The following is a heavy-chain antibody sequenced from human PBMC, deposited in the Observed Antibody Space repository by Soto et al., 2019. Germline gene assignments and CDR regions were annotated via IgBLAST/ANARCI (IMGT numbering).Heavy chain of an antibody. V-gene: IGHV1-18*01. CDR3: ARDSSGWSAQIDY. CDR2: ISAYNGNT. D-gene: IGHD6-19*01. J-gene: IGHJ4*02. CDR1: GYTFTSYG. Sequence: QVQLVQSGAEVKKPGASVKVSCKASGYTFTSYGISWVRQAPGQGLEWMGWISAYNGNTNYAQKLQGRVTMTTDTXTSTGYRELRSLRSDDTAVYYCARDSSGWSAQIDYWGQGTLVTVSS.